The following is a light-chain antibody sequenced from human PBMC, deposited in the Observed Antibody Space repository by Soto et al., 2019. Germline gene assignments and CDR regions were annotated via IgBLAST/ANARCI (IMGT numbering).Light chain of an antibody. Sequence: DIQMTQSPSSLSASVGDRVTITCQASQDINNYLNWYQQKTGKAPTLLIYDSSNLEIGVPSRFSGSGYGTRFSFTISSLQPEDIATYYCQQYDNLPFTFGQGTKLEIK. CDR2: DSS. CDR3: QQYDNLPFT. J-gene: IGKJ5*01. V-gene: IGKV1-33*01. CDR1: QDINNY.